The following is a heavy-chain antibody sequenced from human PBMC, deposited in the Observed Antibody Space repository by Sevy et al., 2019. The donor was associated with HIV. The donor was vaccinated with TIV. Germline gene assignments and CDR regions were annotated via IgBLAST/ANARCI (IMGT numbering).Heavy chain of an antibody. V-gene: IGHV4-39*01. CDR3: ARQGRRDGYNYDGFDY. J-gene: IGHJ4*02. CDR2: IYYSGST. CDR1: GGSISSSSYY. D-gene: IGHD5-12*01. Sequence: SETLSLTCTVSGGSISSSSYYWGWIRQPPGKGLEWIGSIYYSGSTYYNPSLKSRVTISVDTSKNQFSLMLSSVTAADTAVYYCARQGRRDGYNYDGFDYWGQGTLVTVSS.